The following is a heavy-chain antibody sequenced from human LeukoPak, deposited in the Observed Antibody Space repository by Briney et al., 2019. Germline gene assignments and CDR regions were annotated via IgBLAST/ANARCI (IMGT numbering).Heavy chain of an antibody. CDR1: GYTFTGYY. V-gene: IGHV7-4-1*02. CDR3: ARSIDGSWFPFDY. Sequence: ASVKVSCKASGYTFTGYYMHWVRQAPGQGLEWMGWINTNTGNPTYAQGFTGRFVFSLDTSVSTAYLQISSLKAEDTAVYYCARSIDGSWFPFDYWGQGTLVTVSS. J-gene: IGHJ4*02. D-gene: IGHD6-13*01. CDR2: INTNTGNP.